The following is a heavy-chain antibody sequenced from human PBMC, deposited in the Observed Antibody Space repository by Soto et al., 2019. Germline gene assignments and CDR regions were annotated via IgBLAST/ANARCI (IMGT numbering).Heavy chain of an antibody. V-gene: IGHV3-11*01. D-gene: IGHD4-17*01. CDR3: ASPTVTPHYGMDV. CDR1: GFTFSDYY. Sequence: QVQLVESGGGLVKPGGSLRLSCAASGFTFSDYYMSWIRQAPGKGLEWVSYISSSGSTIYYADSVKGRFTISRANAKKALYLQMNGLNAYDTAVYYCASPTVTPHYGMDVWGQGTTVTVSS. J-gene: IGHJ6*02. CDR2: ISSSGSTI.